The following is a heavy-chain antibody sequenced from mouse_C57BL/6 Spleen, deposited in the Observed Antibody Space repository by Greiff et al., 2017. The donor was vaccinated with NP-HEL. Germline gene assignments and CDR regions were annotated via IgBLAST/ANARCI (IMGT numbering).Heavy chain of an antibody. CDR1: GYTFTDYY. D-gene: IGHD3-2*02. Sequence: EVQLQQSGPELVKPGASVKISCKASGYTFTDYYMNWVKQSHGKSLEWIGDINPNNGGTSYNQKFKGKATLTVDKSSSTAYMELRSLTSEDSAVYYCARSRDSSGYYFDYWGKGTTLTVSS. V-gene: IGHV1-26*01. J-gene: IGHJ2*01. CDR3: ARSRDSSGYYFDY. CDR2: INPNNGGT.